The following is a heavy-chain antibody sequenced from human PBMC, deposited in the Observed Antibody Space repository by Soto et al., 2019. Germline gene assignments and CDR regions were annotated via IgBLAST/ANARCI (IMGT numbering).Heavy chain of an antibody. D-gene: IGHD5-12*01. CDR1: GGSVSSGSYY. Sequence: SATLSLTCTVSGGSVSSGSYYWSWIRQPPGKGLEWIGYLYYSGSTNYNPSLKSRVTISVDTSKNQFSLKLSSVTAADTAVYYCARQSAYSGWHDYWGQGTLVTVSS. CDR3: ARQSAYSGWHDY. CDR2: LYYSGST. V-gene: IGHV4-61*01. J-gene: IGHJ4*02.